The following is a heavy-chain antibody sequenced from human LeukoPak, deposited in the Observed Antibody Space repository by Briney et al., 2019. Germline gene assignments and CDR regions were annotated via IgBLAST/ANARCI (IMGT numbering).Heavy chain of an antibody. CDR3: AKVPAWIQVAALYYFDY. V-gene: IGHV3-23*01. Sequence: QAGGSLRLSCAASGFTFSSYAMSWVRQAPGQGLEWVSAISGSGGSTYYADSVKGRFTISRDNSKNTLYLQMNSLRAEDTAVYYCAKVPAWIQVAALYYFDYWGQGTLVTVSS. D-gene: IGHD5-18*01. J-gene: IGHJ4*02. CDR1: GFTFSSYA. CDR2: ISGSGGST.